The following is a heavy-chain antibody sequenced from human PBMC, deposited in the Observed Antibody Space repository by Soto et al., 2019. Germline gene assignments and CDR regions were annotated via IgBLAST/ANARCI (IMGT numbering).Heavy chain of an antibody. CDR2: IHSDGTTT. CDR3: VRESTALTLCAMDV. D-gene: IGHD2-2*01. J-gene: IGHJ6*02. Sequence: EVQLVESGGDLVQPGGSLRLSCAASGFSFRSYWMHWVRQAPGKGLVWVSRIHSDGTTTNYADSVQGRFTISRYNAKNTLYLQMNSLRVEDTAVYYCVRESTALTLCAMDVWGQGTTVTVSS. CDR1: GFSFRSYW. V-gene: IGHV3-74*01.